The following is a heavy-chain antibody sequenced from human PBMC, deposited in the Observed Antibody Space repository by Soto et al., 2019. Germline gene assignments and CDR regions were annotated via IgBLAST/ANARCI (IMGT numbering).Heavy chain of an antibody. J-gene: IGHJ6*03. CDR2: IYYSGST. Sequence: SETLSLTCTVSGGSISSSSYYWGWIRQPPGEGLEWIGSIYYSGSTYYNPSLKSRVTISVDTSKNQFSLKLSSVTAADTAAHYCARPTTVTTGYYSYMNVWGKGTTVTVS. V-gene: IGHV4-39*01. CDR3: ARPTTVTTGYYSYMNV. CDR1: GGSISSSSYY. D-gene: IGHD4-17*01.